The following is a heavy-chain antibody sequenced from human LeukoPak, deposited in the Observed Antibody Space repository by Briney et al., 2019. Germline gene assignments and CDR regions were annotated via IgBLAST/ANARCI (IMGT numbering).Heavy chain of an antibody. CDR1: GYTFTSYY. Sequence: ASVKVSCKASGYTFTSYYMHWVRQAPGQGLEWMGIINPSGGSTSYAQKFQGRVTMTRDTSTSTVYTELSSLRSEDTVVYYCARGLTYYYDSSGYPDYWGQGTLVTVSS. CDR3: ARGLTYYYDSSGYPDY. D-gene: IGHD3-22*01. V-gene: IGHV1-46*03. CDR2: INPSGGST. J-gene: IGHJ4*02.